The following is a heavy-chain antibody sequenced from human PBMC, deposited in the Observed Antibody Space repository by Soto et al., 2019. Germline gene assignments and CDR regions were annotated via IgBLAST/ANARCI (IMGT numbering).Heavy chain of an antibody. J-gene: IGHJ5*02. Sequence: ASVKVSCKASGYIFINYGITCVLQSPVQGLDWMGWISGYNGNTKYADKLQGRVTMTTDTSTTTDYMELRSLRSDDTAVYYCARDEVPAANWLDRWGQGTLVTVSS. V-gene: IGHV1-18*01. D-gene: IGHD2-2*01. CDR3: ARDEVPAANWLDR. CDR1: GYIFINYG. CDR2: ISGYNGNT.